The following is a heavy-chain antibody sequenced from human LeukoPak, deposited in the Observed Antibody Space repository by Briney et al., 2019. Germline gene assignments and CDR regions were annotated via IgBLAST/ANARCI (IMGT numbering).Heavy chain of an antibody. CDR1: GFSLASHA. V-gene: IGHV3-23*01. Sequence: PGGSLRLSCAASGFSLASHAMSWVRQAPGKGLEWVSTISGRGDIANYADSVKGRFTISRDNSTNTLYLQMNSLRAEDTAIYYCVRDGDVYNFDHWGQGTLVTVSS. CDR2: ISGRGDIA. D-gene: IGHD5-24*01. J-gene: IGHJ4*02. CDR3: VRDGDVYNFDH.